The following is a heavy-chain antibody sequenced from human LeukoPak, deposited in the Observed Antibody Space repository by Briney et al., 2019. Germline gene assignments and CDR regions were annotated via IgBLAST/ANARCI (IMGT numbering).Heavy chain of an antibody. Sequence: PGGSLRLSCEASGLTFSSYDMNWVRQAPGKGLEWVSYISSSGNLIHYADSVKGRFTFSRDNARNSLYLQMNSLRADDTAIYYCAREGGGNDFDYWGQGTLVTVSS. D-gene: IGHD1-1*01. J-gene: IGHJ4*02. CDR3: AREGGGNDFDY. CDR1: GLTFSSYD. CDR2: ISSSGNLI. V-gene: IGHV3-48*03.